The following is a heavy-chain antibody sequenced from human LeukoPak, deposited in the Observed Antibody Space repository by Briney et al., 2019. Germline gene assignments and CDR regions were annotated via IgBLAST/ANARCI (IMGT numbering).Heavy chain of an antibody. V-gene: IGHV4-31*03. CDR1: GGSISSGGYY. CDR2: IYYSGST. D-gene: IGHD3-16*01. Sequence: SETLSLTCTVSGGSISSGGYYWSWIRQYPGKGLEWIRSIYYSGSTYYNPSLKSRLTISVDTSNNQFSLNLSSVTAADTAVYYCAKVLRGTGNWFDPWGQGTLVTVSS. J-gene: IGHJ5*02. CDR3: AKVLRGTGNWFDP.